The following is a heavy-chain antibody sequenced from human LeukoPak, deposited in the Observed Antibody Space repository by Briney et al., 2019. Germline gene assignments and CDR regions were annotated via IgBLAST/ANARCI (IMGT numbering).Heavy chain of an antibody. CDR3: AAGNWNYRGNPPDAFDI. Sequence: GASVKVSCKASGGTFSSYAISWVRQAPGQGLEWMGGIIPIFGTANYAQKFQGRVTITTDESTSTAYMELSSLRSEDTAVYYCAAGNWNYRGNPPDAFDIWGQGTMVTVSS. J-gene: IGHJ3*02. V-gene: IGHV1-69*05. D-gene: IGHD1-7*01. CDR1: GGTFSSYA. CDR2: IIPIFGTA.